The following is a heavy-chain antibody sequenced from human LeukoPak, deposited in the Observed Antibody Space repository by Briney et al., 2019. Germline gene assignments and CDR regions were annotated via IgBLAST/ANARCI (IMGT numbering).Heavy chain of an antibody. CDR1: GGSISSGGYY. D-gene: IGHD3-22*01. CDR2: IYYSGST. J-gene: IGHJ4*02. CDR3: ARGYYDSSGCLFDY. Sequence: SETLSLTCTVSGGSISSGGYYWSWIRQHPGKGLEWIGYIYYSGSTYYNPSLKSRVTISVDTSKNQFSLKLSSVTAADTAVYYCARGYYDSSGCLFDYWGQGTLVTVSS. V-gene: IGHV4-31*03.